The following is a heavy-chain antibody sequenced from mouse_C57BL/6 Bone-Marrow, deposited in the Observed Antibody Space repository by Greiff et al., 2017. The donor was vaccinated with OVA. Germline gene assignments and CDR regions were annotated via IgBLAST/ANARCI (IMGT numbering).Heavy chain of an antibody. Sequence: VQLQQPGAELVMPGASVKLSCKASGYTFTSYWMHWVKQRPGQGLEWIGEIDPSDSYTNYNQKFKGKSTLTVDKSSSTAYMQLSSLTSEDSAVYYCACLRARFAYWGQGTLVTVSA. D-gene: IGHD3-3*01. CDR2: IDPSDSYT. CDR1: GYTFTSYW. J-gene: IGHJ3*01. CDR3: ACLRARFAY. V-gene: IGHV1-69*01.